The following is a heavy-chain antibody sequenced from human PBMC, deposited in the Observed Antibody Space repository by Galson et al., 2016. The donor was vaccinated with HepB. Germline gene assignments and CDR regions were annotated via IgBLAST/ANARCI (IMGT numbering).Heavy chain of an antibody. V-gene: IGHV4-59*01. CDR3: AAGYNWDF. D-gene: IGHD5-18*01. CDR1: GGSISGYY. Sequence: SETLSLTCNVSGGSISGYYCSWIRQPPGKGLEWIGYIYYSGSTHYNPSLKSRVTISGDTSKNQFSLMRNDVTAADTAVYYCAAGYNWDFWGQGALVTVSS. J-gene: IGHJ1*01. CDR2: IYYSGST.